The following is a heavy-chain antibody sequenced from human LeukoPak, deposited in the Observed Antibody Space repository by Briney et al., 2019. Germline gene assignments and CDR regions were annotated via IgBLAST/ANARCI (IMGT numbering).Heavy chain of an antibody. CDR2: MNPNSGNT. Sequence: ASVKVSFKASVYTFTSYDINWVRQATGQGLEWMGWMNPNSGNTGYAQKFQGRVTMTRNTSISTAYMELSSLRSEDTAVYYCASLAGVTYGFDYWGQGTLVTVSS. CDR3: ASLAGVTYGFDY. D-gene: IGHD2-21*02. CDR1: VYTFTSYD. V-gene: IGHV1-8*01. J-gene: IGHJ4*02.